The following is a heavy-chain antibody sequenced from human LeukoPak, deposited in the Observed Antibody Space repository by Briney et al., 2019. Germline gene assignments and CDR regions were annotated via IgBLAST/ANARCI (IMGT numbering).Heavy chain of an antibody. Sequence: SETLSLTCTVSGGSISSYYWNWIRQPPGKGLEWIGYIYYSGSTNYNPSLKSRVTISVDTSKNQFSLKLSSVTAADTAVYYCARSDYGDYSNWFDPWGQGTLVTVSS. D-gene: IGHD4-17*01. V-gene: IGHV4-59*01. CDR3: ARSDYGDYSNWFDP. CDR1: GGSISSYY. J-gene: IGHJ5*02. CDR2: IYYSGST.